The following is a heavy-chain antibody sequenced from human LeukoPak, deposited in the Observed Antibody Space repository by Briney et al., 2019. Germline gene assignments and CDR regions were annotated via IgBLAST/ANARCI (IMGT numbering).Heavy chain of an antibody. CDR2: INHSGST. V-gene: IGHV4-4*02. CDR3: ARRRRSYGFDY. Sequence: SGTLSLTCAVSGGSISSSNWWSWIRQPPGKGLEWIGEINHSGSTNYNPSLKSRVTISVDTSKNQFSLKLSSVTAADTAVYYCARRRRSYGFDYWGQGTLVTVSS. J-gene: IGHJ4*02. D-gene: IGHD5-18*01. CDR1: GGSISSSNW.